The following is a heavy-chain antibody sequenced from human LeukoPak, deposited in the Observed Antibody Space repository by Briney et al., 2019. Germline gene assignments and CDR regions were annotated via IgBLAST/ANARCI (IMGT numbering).Heavy chain of an antibody. CDR2: ISSSSSYI. D-gene: IGHD4-11*01. CDR3: ARVSDDYNYFDY. Sequence: PGGSLRLSCAASGFTFSSYSMNWVRQAPGKGLEWVSSISSSSSYIYYADSVKGRFTISRDNAKNSLYLQMNSLRAEDTAVYYCARVSDDYNYFDYWGQGILVTVSS. CDR1: GFTFSSYS. J-gene: IGHJ4*02. V-gene: IGHV3-21*01.